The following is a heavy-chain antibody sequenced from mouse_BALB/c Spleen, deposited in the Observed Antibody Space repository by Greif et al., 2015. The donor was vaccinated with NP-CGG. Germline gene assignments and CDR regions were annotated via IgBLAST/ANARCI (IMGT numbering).Heavy chain of an antibody. V-gene: IGHV5-17*02. D-gene: IGHD4-1*01. Sequence: EVKLMESGGGLVQPGGSRKLSCAASGFTFSSFGMHWVRQAPEKGLEWVAYISSGSSTIYYADTVKGRFTISRDNPKNTLFLQMTSLRSEDTAMYYCARGGTGTSLFAYWGQGTLVTVSA. CDR1: GFTFSSFG. CDR3: ARGGTGTSLFAY. CDR2: ISSGSSTI. J-gene: IGHJ3*01.